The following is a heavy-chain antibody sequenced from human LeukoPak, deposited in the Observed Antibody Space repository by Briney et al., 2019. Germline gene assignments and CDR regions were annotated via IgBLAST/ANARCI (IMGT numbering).Heavy chain of an antibody. CDR3: ARDFVWGKGY. CDR2: ISSSSTTI. J-gene: IGHJ4*02. D-gene: IGHD3-16*01. CDR1: GFTLSSYN. V-gene: IGHV3-48*02. Sequence: PGGSLRLFCAASGFTLSSYNMNWVGQAPAKGLEWVSYISSSSTTIYYADSVKGRFTISRDNAKNSLYLQMNSLRDEDTAVYYCARDFVWGKGYWGQGILVTVSS.